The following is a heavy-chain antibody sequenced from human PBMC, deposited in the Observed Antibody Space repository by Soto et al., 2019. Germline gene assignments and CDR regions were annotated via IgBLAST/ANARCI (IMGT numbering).Heavy chain of an antibody. CDR3: VLSCTSTSCLHYYYYYGMDV. Sequence: SGPTLVNPTQTLTLTCTFSGFSLTTSGVGVGWIRQPPGKALEWLALIYWNDDKRYSPSLKSRLTTTKDTSKNQVVLTMTNMDPVDTATYYCVLSCTSTSCLHYYYYYGMDVWGQGTTVTVSS. CDR2: IYWNDDK. J-gene: IGHJ6*02. D-gene: IGHD2-2*01. CDR1: GFSLTTSGVG. V-gene: IGHV2-5*01.